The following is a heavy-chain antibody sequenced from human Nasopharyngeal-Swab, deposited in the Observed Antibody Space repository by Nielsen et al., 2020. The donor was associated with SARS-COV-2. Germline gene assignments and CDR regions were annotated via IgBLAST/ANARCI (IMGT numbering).Heavy chain of an antibody. V-gene: IGHV4-61*01. CDR3: ARDRGDLRKYYFDS. Sequence: SETPSLTRIFSWGSLRRGSPFLGWVPPPPGEGLEWVGYIFFTGNTNYNPSLESRVTMSIDTSRNQFSLSLNSVTAADTAVYYCARDRGDLRKYYFDSWGQGTQITVSA. CDR1: WGSLRRGSPF. CDR2: IFFTGNT. D-gene: IGHD3-10*01. J-gene: IGHJ4*02.